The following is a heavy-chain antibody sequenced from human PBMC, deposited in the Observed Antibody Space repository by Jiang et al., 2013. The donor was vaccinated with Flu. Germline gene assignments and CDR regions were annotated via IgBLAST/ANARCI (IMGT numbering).Heavy chain of an antibody. Sequence: VQLVESGGGVVQPGRSLRLSCAASGFTFSSYGMHWVRQAPGKGLEWVAVISYDGSNKYYADSVKGRFTISRDNSKNTLYLQMNSLRAEDTAVYYCAKDDVELLPGLFDYWGQGPWSPSPQ. CDR2: ISYDGSNK. V-gene: IGHV3-30*18. CDR1: GFTFSSYG. CDR3: AKDDVELLPGLFDY. J-gene: IGHJ4*02. D-gene: IGHD1-26*01.